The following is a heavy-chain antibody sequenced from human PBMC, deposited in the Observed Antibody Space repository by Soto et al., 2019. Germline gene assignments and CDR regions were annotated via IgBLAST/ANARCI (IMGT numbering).Heavy chain of an antibody. CDR2: IYYSGST. D-gene: IGHD3-22*01. V-gene: IGHV4-59*12. Sequence: SETLSLTCTVSGGSISSYYWSWIRQPPGKGLEWIGYIYYSGSTDYDPSLKSRVTISVDTSKNQFSLKLSSVTAADTAVYYCAGIDSSRNWFDLWGQGTLVTVSS. J-gene: IGHJ5*02. CDR1: GGSISSYY. CDR3: AGIDSSRNWFDL.